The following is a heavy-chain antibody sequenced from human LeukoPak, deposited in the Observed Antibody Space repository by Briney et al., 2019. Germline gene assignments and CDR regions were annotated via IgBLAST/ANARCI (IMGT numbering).Heavy chain of an antibody. J-gene: IGHJ3*02. Sequence: PGRSLRLSCAASGFTFSSYGMHWVRQAPGKGLEWVAVIWYDGSNKYYADSVKGRFTISRDNSKNTLYLQMNSLRAEDTAVYYCAKSITGTTPGDAFDTWGQGAMVTVSS. D-gene: IGHD1-7*01. CDR3: AKSITGTTPGDAFDT. CDR1: GFTFSSYG. CDR2: IWYDGSNK. V-gene: IGHV3-33*06.